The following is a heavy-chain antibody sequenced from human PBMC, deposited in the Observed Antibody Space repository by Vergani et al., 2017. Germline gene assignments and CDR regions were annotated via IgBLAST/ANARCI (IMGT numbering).Heavy chain of an antibody. Sequence: EVQLVESGGGLVQPGGSLRLSCAASGFTVSSNYMSWVRQAPGKGLEWVSVIYSGGSTYYADSVKGRFTISRDNSKNTLYLQMNSLRAEDTAVYYCARDSDYYGSGSYYKGAFDYWGQGTLVTVSS. V-gene: IGHV3-66*01. CDR2: IYSGGST. CDR3: ARDSDYYGSGSYYKGAFDY. CDR1: GFTVSSNY. J-gene: IGHJ4*02. D-gene: IGHD3-10*01.